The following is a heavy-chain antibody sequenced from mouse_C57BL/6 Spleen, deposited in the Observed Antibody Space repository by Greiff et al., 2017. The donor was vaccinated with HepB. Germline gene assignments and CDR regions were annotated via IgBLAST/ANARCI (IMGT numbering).Heavy chain of an antibody. J-gene: IGHJ4*01. CDR3: ARVNWPYAMDY. CDR2: IGPNSGGT. CDR1: GYTFTSYW. D-gene: IGHD4-1*01. Sequence: QVQLQQPGAELVKPGASVKLSCKASGYTFTSYWMHWVKQRPGRGLEWIGRIGPNSGGTKYNEKFKSKATLTVDKPSSTAYMQLSSLTSEDSAVYYCARVNWPYAMDYWGQGTSVTVSS. V-gene: IGHV1-72*01.